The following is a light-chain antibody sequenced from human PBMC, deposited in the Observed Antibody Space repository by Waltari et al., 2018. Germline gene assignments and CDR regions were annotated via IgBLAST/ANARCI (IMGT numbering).Light chain of an antibody. CDR3: SSYTSISTFV. J-gene: IGLJ1*01. V-gene: IGLV2-14*02. Sequence: CYQQQPDKAPRLIIYEATTWPSGVSNRFSGSKSGNTASLTISGLQAEDEADYYCSSYTSISTFVFGSGTKVTVL. CDR2: EAT.